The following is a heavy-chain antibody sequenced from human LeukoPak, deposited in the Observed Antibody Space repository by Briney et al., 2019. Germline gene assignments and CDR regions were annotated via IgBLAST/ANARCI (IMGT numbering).Heavy chain of an antibody. CDR1: GFTFSSYG. CDR2: IPFDGSNT. D-gene: IGHD4-17*01. V-gene: IGHV3-30*18. Sequence: GGSLRLSCAASGFTFSSYGMHWLRQAPGKGLEWLSVIPFDGSNTYYADSAKGRFTISRDNSKSTLYLQMDSLRAEDTAVYYCAKNVLHTTVTPSFDPWGQGTLVTVFS. CDR3: AKNVLHTTVTPSFDP. J-gene: IGHJ5*02.